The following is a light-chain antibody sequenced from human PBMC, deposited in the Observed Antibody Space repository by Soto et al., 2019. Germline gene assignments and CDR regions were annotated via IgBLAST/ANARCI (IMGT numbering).Light chain of an antibody. J-gene: IGKJ1*01. CDR3: QQYNIWPLWT. V-gene: IGKV3-15*01. CDR2: AAS. CDR1: ESVTSS. Sequence: EIVMTQSPSTLSVAPGDRSTLSCGASESVTSSLAWYQQKPGQPPRLLIYAASTRATDVPARFSGGGSETEFTLTISSLQSEDFAVYFCQQYNIWPLWTFGQGTKVDI.